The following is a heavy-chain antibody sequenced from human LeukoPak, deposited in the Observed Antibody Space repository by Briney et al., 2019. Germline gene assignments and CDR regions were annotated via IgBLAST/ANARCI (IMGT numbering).Heavy chain of an antibody. Sequence: ASVKVSCKASGYTFTGYYMHWVRQAPGQGLEWMGRINPNSGGTNYAQKFQGRVTMTRDTSISTAYMELSRLRSDDTAVYYCARDKDVWGNYAHYWGQGTLVTVSS. J-gene: IGHJ4*02. D-gene: IGHD3-16*01. CDR3: ARDKDVWGNYAHY. CDR1: GYTFTGYY. V-gene: IGHV1-2*06. CDR2: INPNSGGT.